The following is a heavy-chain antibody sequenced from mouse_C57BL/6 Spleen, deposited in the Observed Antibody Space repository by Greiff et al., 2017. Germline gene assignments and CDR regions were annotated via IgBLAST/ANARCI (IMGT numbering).Heavy chain of an antibody. D-gene: IGHD2-3*01. CDR3: ARRLYDGYLAY. CDR2: INPGSGGT. CDR1: GYAFTNYL. J-gene: IGHJ3*01. Sequence: QVQLQQSGAELVRPGTSVKVSCKASGYAFTNYLLEWVKQRPGQGLEWIGVINPGSGGTNYNEKFKGKATLTADKSSSTAYMQLSSLTSDDSAVYFCARRLYDGYLAYWGQGTLVTVSA. V-gene: IGHV1-54*01.